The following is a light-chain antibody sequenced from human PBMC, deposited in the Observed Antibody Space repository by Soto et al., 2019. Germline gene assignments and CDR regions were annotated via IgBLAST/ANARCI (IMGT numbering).Light chain of an antibody. CDR3: QQYNSYSFT. J-gene: IGKJ3*01. Sequence: DIQMTQSPSTLSASVGDRVTITCRASESIADWLAWYQQKPGKVPKVLISRASRLESGVPSRFSGSKSGTEFTLTISSLQPDDFATYYCQQYNSYSFTFGPGTKVDI. CDR1: ESIADW. V-gene: IGKV1-5*03. CDR2: RAS.